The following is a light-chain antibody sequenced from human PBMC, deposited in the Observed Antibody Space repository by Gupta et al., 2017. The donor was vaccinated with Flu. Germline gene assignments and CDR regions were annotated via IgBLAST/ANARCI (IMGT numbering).Light chain of an antibody. CDR3: TAWDTTRSSLV. CDR1: NTKVGNNG. CDR2: INN. Sequence: TATSTCTGTNTKVGNNGVAWYQQHHGPPPKLLFFINNNRPSGIPDRFSASKAGATAAITTSVLQAEEEAYYYCTAWDTTRSSLVFGGGTKLTVL. V-gene: IGLV10-54*04. J-gene: IGLJ3*02.